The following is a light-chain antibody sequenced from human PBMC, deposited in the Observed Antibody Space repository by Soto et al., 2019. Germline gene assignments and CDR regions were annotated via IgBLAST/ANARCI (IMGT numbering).Light chain of an antibody. J-gene: IGKJ1*01. CDR2: DAA. CDR3: QHYNSYSEA. Sequence: DIQMTQSPSSLSASVGGRVTITCQASQDISNFLNWYQHKPGKAPKLLIYDAANLKTGVPSRFSGSGSGTDFTFTISSLQPDDFATCYCQHYNSYSEAFGQGTKVDIK. V-gene: IGKV1-33*01. CDR1: QDISNF.